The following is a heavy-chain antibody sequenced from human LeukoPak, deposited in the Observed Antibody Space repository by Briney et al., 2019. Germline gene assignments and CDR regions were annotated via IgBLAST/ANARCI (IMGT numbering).Heavy chain of an antibody. CDR2: ISSSGSTI. Sequence: QPGGSLRLSCAASGFTFSSYEMNWVRQAPGKGLEWVSYISSSGSTIYYADSVKGRFTISRDNAKNSLYLQMNSLRAEDTAVYYCARGMWRSYYFDYWGQGTLVTVSS. CDR1: GFTFSSYE. J-gene: IGHJ4*02. V-gene: IGHV3-48*03. CDR3: ARGMWRSYYFDY. D-gene: IGHD2-21*01.